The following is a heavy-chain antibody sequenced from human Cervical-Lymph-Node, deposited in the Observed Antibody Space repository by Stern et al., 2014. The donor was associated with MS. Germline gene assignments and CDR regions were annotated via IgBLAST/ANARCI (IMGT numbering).Heavy chain of an antibody. CDR3: ARDSVVEDLDS. J-gene: IGHJ1*01. Sequence: QVQLGQSGAEVKKPGASVKVSCKASGYTFTGYYLHWVRQAPGQGLEWMGRINPNNGVTNSVQKFQGRVTMTRDTSINTAYMELSQLTSDDTAVYFCARDSVVEDLDSWGQGTLVIVSS. CDR2: INPNNGVT. CDR1: GYTFTGYY. D-gene: IGHD2-21*01. V-gene: IGHV1-2*06.